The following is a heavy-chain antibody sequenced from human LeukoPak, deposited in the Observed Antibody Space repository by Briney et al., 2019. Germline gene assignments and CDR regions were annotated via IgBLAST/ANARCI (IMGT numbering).Heavy chain of an antibody. CDR3: ARGYSSPDY. D-gene: IGHD6-13*01. CDR2: IYSDGST. V-gene: IGHV3-66*01. J-gene: IGHJ4*02. Sequence: GGSLRLSCAASGFTVSSNYMSWVRQAPGKGLEWVSVIYSDGSTFYADSVRGRFTVSRDNSKNTLYLQMNSLRAEDTAVYYWARGYSSPDYWGQGTLVTVSS. CDR1: GFTVSSNY.